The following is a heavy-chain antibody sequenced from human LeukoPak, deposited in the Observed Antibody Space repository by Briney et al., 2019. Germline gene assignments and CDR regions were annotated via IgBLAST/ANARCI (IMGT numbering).Heavy chain of an antibody. D-gene: IGHD6-6*01. Sequence: SETLSLTCAVSGGSLSGYYWTWIRQPPGKGLEWIGEINHSGSTNYNPSLKSRVTISVDTSKNQFSLKLSSVTAADTAVYYCARESGSSRAGYFQHWGQGTLVTVSS. CDR1: GGSLSGYY. CDR2: INHSGST. J-gene: IGHJ1*01. CDR3: ARESGSSRAGYFQH. V-gene: IGHV4-34*01.